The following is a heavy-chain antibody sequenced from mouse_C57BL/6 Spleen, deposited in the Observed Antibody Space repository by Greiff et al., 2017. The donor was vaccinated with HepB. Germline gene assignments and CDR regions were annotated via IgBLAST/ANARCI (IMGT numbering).Heavy chain of an antibody. J-gene: IGHJ4*01. CDR3: ASKGLQAMDY. Sequence: VQLQQSGPELVKPGASVKISCKASGYAFSSSWMNWVKQRPGKGLEWIGRIYPGDGDTNYNQKFKGKSTLTVDKSSSTAYMQLSSLTSEDSAVYYCASKGLQAMDYWGQGTSVTVSS. D-gene: IGHD3-3*01. V-gene: IGHV1-82*01. CDR2: IYPGDGDT. CDR1: GYAFSSSW.